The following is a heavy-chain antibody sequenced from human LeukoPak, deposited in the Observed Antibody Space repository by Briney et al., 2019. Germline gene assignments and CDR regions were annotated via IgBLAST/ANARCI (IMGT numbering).Heavy chain of an antibody. D-gene: IGHD3-16*01. CDR3: ARGDYYAGGGRNWFDP. J-gene: IGHJ5*02. CDR1: GVSISDYH. CDR2: FSYSGST. Sequence: SETLSLTCSVSGVSISDYHWIWIRQPPAKGLEWMGYFSYSGSTRYNPSLKSRVTMSVDTSKNQFSLRLISVAAADTAVFYCARGDYYAGGGRNWFDPWSQGTLVTVSS. V-gene: IGHV4-59*12.